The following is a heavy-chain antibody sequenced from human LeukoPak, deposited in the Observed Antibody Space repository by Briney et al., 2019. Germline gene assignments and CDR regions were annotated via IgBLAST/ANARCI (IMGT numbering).Heavy chain of an antibody. V-gene: IGHV4-4*07. CDR1: GGSINFYY. Sequence: SETLSLTCTVSGGSINFYYWNWIRQPGEKGLEWIGRIYSTGSTNYSPSLKSRVTMSVDKSKNQFSLNLSSVTAADTAVYYCARGIADPYSFDSWGQGILVTVSS. CDR3: ARGIADPYSFDS. D-gene: IGHD6-13*01. CDR2: IYSTGST. J-gene: IGHJ4*02.